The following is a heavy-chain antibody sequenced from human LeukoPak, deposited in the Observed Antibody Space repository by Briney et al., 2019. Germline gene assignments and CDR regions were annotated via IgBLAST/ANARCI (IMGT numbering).Heavy chain of an antibody. V-gene: IGHV3-9*03. CDR1: GFTFSTYD. D-gene: IGHD6-19*01. J-gene: IGHJ4*02. Sequence: SGGSLRLSCAASGFTFSTYDMHWVRQPPGKGLEWVSSISWNSGSIGYADSVKGRFTISRDNAKNSLYLQMNSLRPEDMAFYYCAKADSSGWLPDYWGRGTLVTVS. CDR2: ISWNSGSI. CDR3: AKADSSGWLPDY.